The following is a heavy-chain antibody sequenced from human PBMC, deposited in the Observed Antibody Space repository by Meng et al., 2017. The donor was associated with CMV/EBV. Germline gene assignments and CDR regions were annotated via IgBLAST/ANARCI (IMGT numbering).Heavy chain of an antibody. CDR2: INPDSGGT. CDR1: GYTFTGYY. D-gene: IGHD6-6*01. J-gene: IGHJ4*02. Sequence: CKASGYTFTGYYMHWVRQAPGQGLEWMGWINPDSGGTNYAQKFQGRVTMTRDTSISTAYMELSRLRSDDTAVYYCARVSSSEGGIDYWGQGTLVTVSS. V-gene: IGHV1-2*02. CDR3: ARVSSSEGGIDY.